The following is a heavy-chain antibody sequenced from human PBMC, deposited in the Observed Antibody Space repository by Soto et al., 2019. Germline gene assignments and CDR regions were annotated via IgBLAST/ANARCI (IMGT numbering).Heavy chain of an antibody. J-gene: IGHJ4*02. CDR1: GFTFSSYS. CDR3: ARVARLEWLLSTYYFDY. CDR2: ISSSSSYI. D-gene: IGHD3-3*01. Sequence: PGGSLRLSCAASGFTFSSYSMNWVRQAPGKGLEWVSSISSSSSYIYYADSVKGRFTISRDNAKNSLYLQMNSLRAEDTAVYYCARVARLEWLLSTYYFDYWGQGTLVTASS. V-gene: IGHV3-21*01.